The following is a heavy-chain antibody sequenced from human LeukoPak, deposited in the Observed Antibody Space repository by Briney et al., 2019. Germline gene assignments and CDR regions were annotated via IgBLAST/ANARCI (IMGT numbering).Heavy chain of an antibody. CDR3: ARYYYGSGSPYYYMDV. Sequence: GASVKVSCKASGYTFTGYYMHWVRQAPGQGLEWMERINPNSGGTNYAQKFQGRVTMTRDTSISTAYMELSRLRSDDTAVYYCARYYYGSGSPYYYMDVWGKGTTVTVSS. J-gene: IGHJ6*03. CDR1: GYTFTGYY. D-gene: IGHD3-10*01. CDR2: INPNSGGT. V-gene: IGHV1-2*06.